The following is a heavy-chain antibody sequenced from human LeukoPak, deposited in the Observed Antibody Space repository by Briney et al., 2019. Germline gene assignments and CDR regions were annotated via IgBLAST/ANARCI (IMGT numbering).Heavy chain of an antibody. CDR1: GFTFSSYW. Sequence: GGSLRLSCAASGFTFSSYWMSWVRQAPGKGLEWVANIKQDRSEKYYVDSVKGRFTISRDNAKNSLFLQMSSLRGEDTALYYCATEHWGPNSWGQGTLVTVSS. V-gene: IGHV3-7*01. D-gene: IGHD3-16*01. J-gene: IGHJ4*02. CDR2: IKQDRSEK. CDR3: ATEHWGPNS.